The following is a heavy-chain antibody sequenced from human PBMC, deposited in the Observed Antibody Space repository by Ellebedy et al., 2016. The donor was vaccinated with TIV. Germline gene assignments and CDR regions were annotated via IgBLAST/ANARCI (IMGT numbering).Heavy chain of an antibody. CDR1: AFSFSSYA. Sequence: GESLKISXAASAFSFSSYAMSWVRQAPGKGLEWVSAISGSGDSTYYADSVKGRFTISRDNSKSTLYLQMNSLRAEDTAVYYCASLYMVGEQLVLKFHYMDVWGKGTTVTVSS. V-gene: IGHV3-23*01. CDR2: ISGSGDST. J-gene: IGHJ6*03. CDR3: ASLYMVGEQLVLKFHYMDV. D-gene: IGHD6-6*01.